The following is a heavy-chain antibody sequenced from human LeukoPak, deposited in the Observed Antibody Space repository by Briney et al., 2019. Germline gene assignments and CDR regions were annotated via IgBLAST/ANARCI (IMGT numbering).Heavy chain of an antibody. V-gene: IGHV3-30*18. D-gene: IGHD3-10*01. CDR1: GFIFSGYG. Sequence: PGRSLRLSCAASGFIFSGYGMHWVRQAPGKGLEWVALIAYDESTIHYADSVKGRFTISRDNSKNTLYLQMNNLRVEDTAIYYCAKGRIVISFGDVSKHWGQGTLVTVSS. CDR3: AKGRIVISFGDVSKH. J-gene: IGHJ1*01. CDR2: IAYDESTI.